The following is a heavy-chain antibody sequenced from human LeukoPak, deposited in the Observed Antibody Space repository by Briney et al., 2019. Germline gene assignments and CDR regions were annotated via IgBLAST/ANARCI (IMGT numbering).Heavy chain of an antibody. V-gene: IGHV3-23*01. D-gene: IGHD3-22*01. Sequence: GGSLRLSCAASGFSFNSYAMNWVRHAPGKGMEWVSVISSTGATTYYAASVKGWFTISRDNSKSTLYLQMDALRADDTAVYYCARSLNGFYRGLDFWGQGTLVTVSS. CDR2: ISSTGATT. CDR1: GFSFNSYA. CDR3: ARSLNGFYRGLDF. J-gene: IGHJ4*02.